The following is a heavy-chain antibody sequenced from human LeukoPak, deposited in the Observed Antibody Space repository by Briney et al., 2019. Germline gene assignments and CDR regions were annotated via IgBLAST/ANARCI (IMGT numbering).Heavy chain of an antibody. CDR3: ARGGVGDGYLRY. V-gene: IGHV1-2*02. Sequence: ASVQVSCKASGYTFTGYYMHSVRPAPGQGVEWMGCINPNSGGTNYAQKFQGRVTMTRDTSISTAYMELSRLRSDDTAVYYCARGGVGDGYLRYWGQGTLVTVSS. D-gene: IGHD5-24*01. CDR1: GYTFTGYY. CDR2: INPNSGGT. J-gene: IGHJ4*02.